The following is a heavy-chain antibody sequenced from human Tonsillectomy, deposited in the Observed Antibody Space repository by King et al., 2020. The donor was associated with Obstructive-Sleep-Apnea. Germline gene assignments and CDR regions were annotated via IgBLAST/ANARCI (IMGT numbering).Heavy chain of an antibody. V-gene: IGHV3-30-3*01. Sequence: VQLVESGGGVVQPGRFLRLSWAASGFTFSSYAMHWVRKAPGKGVDWVAGILDDGCNKDYADSVKGRFTISRDNSKNTLYLQMNSLRAEDTAVYYCAGATTADYFDYWGQGTLVTVSS. CDR1: GFTFSSYA. CDR2: ILDDGCNK. CDR3: AGATTADYFDY. D-gene: IGHD1-26*01. J-gene: IGHJ4*02.